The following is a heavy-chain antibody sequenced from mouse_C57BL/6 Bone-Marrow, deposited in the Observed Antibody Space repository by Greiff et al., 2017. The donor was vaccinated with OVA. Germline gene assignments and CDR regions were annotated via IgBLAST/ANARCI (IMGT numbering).Heavy chain of an antibody. D-gene: IGHD1-1*01. CDR2: ISYDGSN. CDR3: ARGLLVATSWYFDV. CDR1: GYSITSGYY. Sequence: EVKLVESGPGLVKPSQSLSLTCSVTGYSITSGYYWNWIRQFPGNKLEWMGYISYDGSNNYNPSLKNRISITRDTSKNQFFLKLNSVTTEDTATYYCARGLLVATSWYFDVWGTGTTVTVSS. J-gene: IGHJ1*03. V-gene: IGHV3-6*01.